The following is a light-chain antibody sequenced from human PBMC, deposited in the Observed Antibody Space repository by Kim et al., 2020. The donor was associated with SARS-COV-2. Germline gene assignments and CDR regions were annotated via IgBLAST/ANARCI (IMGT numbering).Light chain of an antibody. CDR1: QSVRSF. V-gene: IGKV3-11*01. J-gene: IGKJ1*01. Sequence: WSPGERATLSCRASQSVRSFLAWYQQKPGQAPRLLIYDVSIRATDIPARFSGSGSGTDFTLTISSLEPEDFAVYYCQQRSYWPPTFGPGTKVDIK. CDR2: DVS. CDR3: QQRSYWPPT.